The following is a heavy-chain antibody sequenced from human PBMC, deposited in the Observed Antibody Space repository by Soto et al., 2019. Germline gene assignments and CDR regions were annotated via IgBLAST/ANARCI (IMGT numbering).Heavy chain of an antibody. Sequence: QVQLVQSGAEVKKPGASVKVSCKASGYIFTNYAIHWVRQAPGQRLEWMGWISGADGNTRYSPKFQGRLTISTDTSASTAYMELSSLRSEDTAVFYCARDRTTSRARRFDYWGQGTLVPVSS. D-gene: IGHD4-17*01. CDR2: ISGADGNT. CDR1: GYIFTNYA. J-gene: IGHJ4*02. CDR3: ARDRTTSRARRFDY. V-gene: IGHV1-3*01.